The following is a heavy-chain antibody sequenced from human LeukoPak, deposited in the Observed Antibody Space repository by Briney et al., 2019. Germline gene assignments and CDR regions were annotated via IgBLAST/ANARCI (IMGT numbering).Heavy chain of an antibody. D-gene: IGHD3-22*01. CDR2: IRYDGSNK. Sequence: GGSLRLSCAASGFTFSSYGMHWVRQAPGKGLEWVAFIRYDGSNKYYADSVKGRFTISRDNSKNTLYLQMNSLRAEDTAVYYCAKDHMIVVVTPGFDYWGQGTLVTVSS. CDR3: AKDHMIVVVTPGFDY. V-gene: IGHV3-30*02. CDR1: GFTFSSYG. J-gene: IGHJ4*02.